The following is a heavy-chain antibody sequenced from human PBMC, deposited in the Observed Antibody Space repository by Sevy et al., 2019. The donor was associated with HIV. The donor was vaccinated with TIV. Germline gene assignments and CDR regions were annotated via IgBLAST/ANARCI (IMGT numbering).Heavy chain of an antibody. CDR3: ARVPTYYYGSATYFDY. Sequence: ASVKVSCKASGYTFASDGITWVRQAPGQGLEWMGWIGLYNGNSNYAQKLRDRLTMTADTSTSTAYMELKSLRSDDTAIYYCARVPTYYYGSATYFDYWGQGSLVTVSS. V-gene: IGHV1-18*01. D-gene: IGHD3-10*01. J-gene: IGHJ4*02. CDR2: IGLYNGNS. CDR1: GYTFASDG.